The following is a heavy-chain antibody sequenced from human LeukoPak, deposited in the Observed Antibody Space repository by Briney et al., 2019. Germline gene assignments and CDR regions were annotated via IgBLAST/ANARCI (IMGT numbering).Heavy chain of an antibody. CDR3: AKDNPIAVAGTVDY. Sequence: PGGSLRLSCAASGFTFSSYRMHCVRQAPGKGLEWVAFIRYDGSNKYYADSVKGRFTISRDNSKNTLYLQMNSLRAEDTAVYYCAKDNPIAVAGTVDYWGQGTLVTVSS. J-gene: IGHJ4*02. V-gene: IGHV3-30*02. CDR1: GFTFSSYR. D-gene: IGHD6-19*01. CDR2: IRYDGSNK.